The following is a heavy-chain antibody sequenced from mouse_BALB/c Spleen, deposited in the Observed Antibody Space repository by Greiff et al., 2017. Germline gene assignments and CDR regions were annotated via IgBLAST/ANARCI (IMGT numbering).Heavy chain of an antibody. CDR1: GFTFTSYS. CDR2: ISNGGGST. V-gene: IGHV5-12-2*01. J-gene: IGHJ4*01. Sequence: EEQGVESGGGLVQPGGSLKLSCAASGFTFTSYSMSWVRQTPEKRLEWVAYISNGGGSTYYPDTVKGRFTISRDNAKNTLYLQMSSLKSEDTAMYYCARNYSGGAMDYWGQGTSVTVSS. CDR3: ARNYSGGAMDY. D-gene: IGHD1-1*02.